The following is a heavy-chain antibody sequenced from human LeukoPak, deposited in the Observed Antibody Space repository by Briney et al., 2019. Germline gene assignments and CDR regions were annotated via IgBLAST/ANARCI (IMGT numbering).Heavy chain of an antibody. D-gene: IGHD3-22*01. CDR2: FDPEDGET. Sequence: ASVTVSYRVSGYTLTELSMHWVRQAPGKGGEGMGGFDPEDGETIYAQKFQGRVTMTEDTSTDTAYLELSSLRSEDTAVYYCATPSTYYYDSSGYYKYWGQGTLVTVSS. J-gene: IGHJ4*02. V-gene: IGHV1-24*01. CDR1: GYTLTELS. CDR3: ATPSTYYYDSSGYYKY.